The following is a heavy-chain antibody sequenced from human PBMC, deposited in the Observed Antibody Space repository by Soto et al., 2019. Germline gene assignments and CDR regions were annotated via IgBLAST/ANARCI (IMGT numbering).Heavy chain of an antibody. D-gene: IGHD3-16*02. CDR2: INSDGSII. V-gene: IGHV3-74*01. CDR1: GFTFSTYY. J-gene: IGHJ4*02. Sequence: PGGSLRLSCAASGFTFSTYYMHGVRQDLGKGLLWVSRINSDGSIINYADSVKGRFTISRDNAKNTLYLQMNSLRVEDTAVYYCATAGNYRFDYWGQGILVTVSS. CDR3: ATAGNYRFDY.